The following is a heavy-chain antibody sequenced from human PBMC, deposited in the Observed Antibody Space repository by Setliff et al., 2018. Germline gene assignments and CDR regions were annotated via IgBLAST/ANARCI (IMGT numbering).Heavy chain of an antibody. D-gene: IGHD1-26*01. CDR3: ARSPSSGAYWNPRPFYSDY. CDR1: GASITSGGFY. CDR2: ISPSGST. Sequence: PSETLSLTCSVSGASITSGGFYWTWIRQPAGKGLEWIGHISPSGSTTYNPSVKSRVTISLDTSKNHFSLTLDSVTAADTALYYCARSPSSGAYWNPRPFYSDYWARGTLVTV. V-gene: IGHV4-61*09. J-gene: IGHJ4*02.